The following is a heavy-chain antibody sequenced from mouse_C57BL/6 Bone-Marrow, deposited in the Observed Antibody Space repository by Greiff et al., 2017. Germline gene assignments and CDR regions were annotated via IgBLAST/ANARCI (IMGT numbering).Heavy chain of an antibody. Sequence: QVQLQQPGAELVKPGASVKLSCKASGYTFTSYWMHWVKQRPGQGLEWIGMIHPNSGSTNYNEKFKSKATLTVDKSSSTAYMQLSSLTSEDSAVYYCAPSRRGAWFAYWGQGTLVTVSA. CDR2: IHPNSGST. V-gene: IGHV1-64*01. J-gene: IGHJ3*01. CDR1: GYTFTSYW. CDR3: APSRRGAWFAY. D-gene: IGHD3-3*01.